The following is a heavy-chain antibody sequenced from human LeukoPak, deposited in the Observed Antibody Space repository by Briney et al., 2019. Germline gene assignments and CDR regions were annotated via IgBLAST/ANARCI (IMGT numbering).Heavy chain of an antibody. CDR1: GGSISSSSYY. Sequence: SETLSLTCTVSGGSISSSSYYWGWIRQPPGKGLEWIGYIYYSGSTNYNPSLKSRVTISVDTSKNQFSLKLSSVTAADTAVYYCARDLRVRGYSYGQPLEYYYGMDVWGQGTTVTVSS. J-gene: IGHJ6*02. CDR2: IYYSGST. CDR3: ARDLRVRGYSYGQPLEYYYGMDV. V-gene: IGHV4-61*01. D-gene: IGHD5-18*01.